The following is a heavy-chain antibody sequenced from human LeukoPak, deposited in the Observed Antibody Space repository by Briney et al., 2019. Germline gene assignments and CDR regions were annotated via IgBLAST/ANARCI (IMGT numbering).Heavy chain of an antibody. CDR1: GYPFTGYY. V-gene: IGHV1-69*13. Sequence: ASVKVSCKASGYPFTGYYMHWVRQAPGQGLEWMGGIIPIFGSSNYAQKFQGRVTITADESTTTAYMELSSLRSEDTAVYYCARVTHTELSTWFDPWGQGTLVTVSS. J-gene: IGHJ5*02. CDR3: ARVTHTELSTWFDP. CDR2: IIPIFGSS. D-gene: IGHD5-18*01.